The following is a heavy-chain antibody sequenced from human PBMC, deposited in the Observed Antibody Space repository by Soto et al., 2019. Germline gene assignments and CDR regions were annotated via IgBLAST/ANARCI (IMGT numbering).Heavy chain of an antibody. CDR2: INHSGST. D-gene: IGHD2-8*02. Sequence: QVQLQQWGAGLLKPSETLSLTCAVYGGSFSGYYWTGIRQPPGTGLEWIGEINHSGSTNYNPSLKSRVTISVDTSKNQFSLKLTSVTAADTDVYYWARDKITGLFDYWGQGTLVTVSS. J-gene: IGHJ4*02. CDR3: ARDKITGLFDY. CDR1: GGSFSGYY. V-gene: IGHV4-34*01.